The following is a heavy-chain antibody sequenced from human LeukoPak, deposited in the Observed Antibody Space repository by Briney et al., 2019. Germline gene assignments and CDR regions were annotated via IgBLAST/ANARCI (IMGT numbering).Heavy chain of an antibody. D-gene: IGHD4-11*01. V-gene: IGHV3-30*18. CDR3: ANDYSNYYSYGMDV. J-gene: IGHJ6*02. CDR2: ISYDGSNR. CDR1: RLTFGSYG. Sequence: GGSLRLSCVASRLTFGSYGMHWVRQAPGKGLEWVAVISYDGSNRDYADSLKGRFTISRDNSENTLYLQMNSLRAEDTAVYYCANDYSNYYSYGMDVWGQGTTVIVSS.